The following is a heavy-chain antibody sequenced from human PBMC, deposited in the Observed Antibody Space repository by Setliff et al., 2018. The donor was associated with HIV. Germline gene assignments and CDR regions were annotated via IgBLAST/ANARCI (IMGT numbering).Heavy chain of an antibody. D-gene: IGHD4-4*01. CDR2: IYHSGSS. Sequence: PSETLSLTCVVSGDSIRNGGYSWTWIRQPPGKGLGWIGFIYHSGSSFCNPSLKSRVTISRDRSANQFSLILTSVTAADTGVYYCARVVETTYISGFGAFDVWGQGKVVTVSS. J-gene: IGHJ3*01. CDR1: GDSIRNGGYS. V-gene: IGHV4-30-2*01. CDR3: ARVVETTYISGFGAFDV.